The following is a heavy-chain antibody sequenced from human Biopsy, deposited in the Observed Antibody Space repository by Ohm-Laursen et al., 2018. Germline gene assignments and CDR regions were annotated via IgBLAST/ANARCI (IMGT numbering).Heavy chain of an antibody. J-gene: IGHJ6*02. V-gene: IGHV4-34*01. D-gene: IGHD2/OR15-2a*01. Sequence: SDTLSLTCPVYGESFNGYYWSWIRQTSGKGLEWIGEINHSGRTNYNPSLKSRVTISVDTSKNQFSLGPNSVTAADTAVYYCARATNSTGWPYYYFYGTDVWGQGTTVTVSS. CDR2: INHSGRT. CDR1: GESFNGYY. CDR3: ARATNSTGWPYYYFYGTDV.